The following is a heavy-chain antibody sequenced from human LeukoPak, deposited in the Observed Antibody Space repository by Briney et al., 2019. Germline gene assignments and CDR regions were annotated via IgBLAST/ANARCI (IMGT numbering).Heavy chain of an antibody. CDR1: GFTFSSYS. CDR2: ISSSSYI. V-gene: IGHV3-21*01. D-gene: IGHD3-3*01. J-gene: IGHJ3*02. Sequence: KSGGSLRLSCAASGFTFSSYSMNWVRQAPGKGLEWVSSISSSSYIYYADSVKGRFTISRDNAKNSLYLQMNSLRAEDTAVYYCARDSWRYDFWSGYGYDAFDIWGQGTMVTVSS. CDR3: ARDSWRYDFWSGYGYDAFDI.